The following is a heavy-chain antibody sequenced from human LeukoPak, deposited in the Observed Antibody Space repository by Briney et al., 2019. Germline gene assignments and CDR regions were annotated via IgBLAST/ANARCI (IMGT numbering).Heavy chain of an antibody. CDR3: AKATCSGASCFSNSRDAFDI. V-gene: IGHV3-33*06. CDR1: GVIFSDFG. J-gene: IGHJ3*02. Sequence: GGSLRLSCAASGVIFSDFGMRWVRQAPGKGLEGMALIWYDGSNKYYADSVKGRFTISRDNSQNTMYLQMNSLRVEDTAVYYCAKATCSGASCFSNSRDAFDIWGQGTMVTVSS. CDR2: IWYDGSNK. D-gene: IGHD2-15*01.